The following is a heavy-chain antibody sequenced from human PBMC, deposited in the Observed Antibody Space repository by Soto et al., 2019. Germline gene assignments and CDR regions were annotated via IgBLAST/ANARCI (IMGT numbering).Heavy chain of an antibody. CDR1: GDSVSSGGYY. D-gene: IGHD2-8*01. J-gene: IGHJ3*01. V-gene: IGHV4-31*03. Sequence: QVQLQESGPGLVMPSQTLSLTCTVSGDSVSSGGYYWNWIRQHPGRGLEWLGYIYDSETTYYNPSLESRLSISVDASKIQFSLKVTSVTPADTAVYYCARENFGVIIHDAFDLWGQGTMVTVSS. CDR2: IYDSETT. CDR3: ARENFGVIIHDAFDL.